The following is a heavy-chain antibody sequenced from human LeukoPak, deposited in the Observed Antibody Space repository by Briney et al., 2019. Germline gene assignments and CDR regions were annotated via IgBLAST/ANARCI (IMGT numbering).Heavy chain of an antibody. CDR1: GGSISSYY. CDR2: IYTSGST. Sequence: SETLSLTCTVSGGSISSYYWTWVRQPAGKGLEWIGRIYTSGSTNYSPSLKSRVTMSVDTSKNEFSLKLNSVSAADTAVYYCARESTLAGTARYLDSWGQGTLVTVSS. V-gene: IGHV4-4*07. J-gene: IGHJ4*02. D-gene: IGHD6-13*01. CDR3: ARESTLAGTARYLDS.